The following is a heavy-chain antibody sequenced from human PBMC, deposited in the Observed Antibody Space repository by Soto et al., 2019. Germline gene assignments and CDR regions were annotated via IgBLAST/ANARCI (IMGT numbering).Heavy chain of an antibody. CDR1: GFTFSSYS. CDR2: ISSSSSYI. V-gene: IGHV3-21*01. D-gene: IGHD2-15*01. J-gene: IGHJ4*02. Sequence: SLRLSCAASGFTFSSYSMNWVRQAPGKGLEWVSSISSSSSYIYYADSVKGRFTISRDNAKNSLYLQMNSLRAEDTAVYYCARARYCSGGSCPIDYWGQGTLVTVSS. CDR3: ARARYCSGGSCPIDY.